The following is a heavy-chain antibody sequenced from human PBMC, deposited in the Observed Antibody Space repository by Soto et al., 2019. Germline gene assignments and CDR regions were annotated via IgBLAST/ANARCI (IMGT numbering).Heavy chain of an antibody. J-gene: IGHJ4*02. V-gene: IGHV3-33*01. CDR1: GVTLSSYA. CDR2: IWYDGSKK. CDR3: ARADEP. Sequence: ESGGGVVQPGRSLRLSCAASGVTLSSYAMHWVRQAPGKGLEWVAVIWYDGSKKYYGDSVKGRFTISRDNSKNTLYLQMNRIKVEGTAVYYCARADEPWGQGTLVIVSS.